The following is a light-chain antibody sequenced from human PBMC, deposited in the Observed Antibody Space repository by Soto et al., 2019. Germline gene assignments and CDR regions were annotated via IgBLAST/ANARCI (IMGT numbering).Light chain of an antibody. V-gene: IGKV3-15*01. CDR3: HQFGSSPQT. Sequence: EIVMTQSPATLSLSPGERATLSCRASQSVSSNVAWYQQIPGQTPRLLIYGASTRATGIPVRFSGSGSGTEFTLTISRLEPEDFAVYFCHQFGSSPQTFGHGTKVDIK. CDR1: QSVSSN. CDR2: GAS. J-gene: IGKJ1*01.